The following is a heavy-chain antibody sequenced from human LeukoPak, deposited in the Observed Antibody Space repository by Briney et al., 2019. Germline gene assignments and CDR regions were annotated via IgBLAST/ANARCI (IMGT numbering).Heavy chain of an antibody. CDR3: AGAIAAADDSGGNWFDP. J-gene: IGHJ5*02. Sequence: ASVKVSCKASGYTFTSYGISWVRQAPGQGLEWMGWISACNGNTNYAQKLQGRVTMTTDTSTSTAYMELRSLRSDDTAVYYCAGAIAAADDSGGNWFDPWGQGTLVTVSS. CDR1: GYTFTSYG. CDR2: ISACNGNT. D-gene: IGHD6-13*01. V-gene: IGHV1-18*01.